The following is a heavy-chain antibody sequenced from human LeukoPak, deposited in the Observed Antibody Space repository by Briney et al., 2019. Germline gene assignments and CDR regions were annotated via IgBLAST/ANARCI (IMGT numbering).Heavy chain of an antibody. Sequence: SETLYLTCTVSGGSISSSSYYWGWIRQPPGKGLEWIGSIYYSGSTYYNPSLKSRVTISVDTSKNQFSLKLSSVTAADTAVYYCARQGIAAAGTSGWFDPWGQGTLVTVSS. CDR1: GGSISSSSYY. CDR3: ARQGIAAAGTSGWFDP. J-gene: IGHJ5*02. V-gene: IGHV4-39*01. D-gene: IGHD6-13*01. CDR2: IYYSGST.